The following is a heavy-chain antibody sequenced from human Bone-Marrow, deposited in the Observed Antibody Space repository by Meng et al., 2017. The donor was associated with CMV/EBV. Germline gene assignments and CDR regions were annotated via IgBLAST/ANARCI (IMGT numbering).Heavy chain of an antibody. CDR1: GFTFSSYS. D-gene: IGHD6-13*01. CDR2: ISSSGSTI. Sequence: GESLKISCAASGFTFSSYSMNWVRQAPGKGLEWVSYISSSGSTIYYADSVKGRFTISRDNAKNSLYLQMNSLRAEDTAVYYCARDWGQQPAVGFQHWGQGTLVTVSS. J-gene: IGHJ1*01. CDR3: ARDWGQQPAVGFQH. V-gene: IGHV3-48*04.